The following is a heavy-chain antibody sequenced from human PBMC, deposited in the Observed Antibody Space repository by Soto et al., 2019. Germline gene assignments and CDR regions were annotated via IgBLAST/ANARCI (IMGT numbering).Heavy chain of an antibody. CDR2: INHSGST. V-gene: IGHV4-34*01. D-gene: IGHD4-17*01. CDR1: GGSFTGYY. Sequence: QVQLQQWGAGLLKPSETLSLICAVSGGSFTGYYWSWIRQPPGKGLEWLGEINHSGSTNYNPSLKSRVTISLDTSKNQFFVKLSSVTAADTAVYYCARPRYGDYADRDACQIWGQGTVVTVS. J-gene: IGHJ3*02. CDR3: ARPRYGDYADRDACQI.